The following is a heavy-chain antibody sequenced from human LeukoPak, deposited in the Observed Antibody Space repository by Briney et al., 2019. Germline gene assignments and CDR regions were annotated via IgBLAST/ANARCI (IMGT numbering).Heavy chain of an antibody. V-gene: IGHV3-23*01. CDR3: AKDTSGWYPSGMDV. J-gene: IGHJ6*02. CDR2: ISGRGGTT. Sequence: GGSLRLSCVASGFTFSSYAMSWVRQAPGKGLEWVSGISGRGGTTYYADSVKGRFTISRDSSKNTLYLQMNSLRAEDTAVYYCAKDTSGWYPSGMDVWGQGTTVTVYS. CDR1: GFTFSSYA. D-gene: IGHD6-19*01.